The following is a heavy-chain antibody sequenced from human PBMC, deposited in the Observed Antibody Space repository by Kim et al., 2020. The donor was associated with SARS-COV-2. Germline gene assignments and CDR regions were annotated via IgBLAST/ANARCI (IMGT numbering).Heavy chain of an antibody. CDR3: AKIPAATRYYYYGMDV. J-gene: IGHJ6*02. D-gene: IGHD2-2*01. V-gene: IGHV3-23*01. Sequence: KGRFTSSRDNSKNTLYLQMNSLRAEDTAVYYCAKIPAATRYYYYGMDVWGQGTTVTVSS.